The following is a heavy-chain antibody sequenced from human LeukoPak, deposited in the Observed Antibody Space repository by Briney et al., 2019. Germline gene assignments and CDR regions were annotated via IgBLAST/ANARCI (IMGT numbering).Heavy chain of an antibody. CDR3: ASGGMVRGVIPPFDY. CDR2: ISAYNGNT. J-gene: IGHJ4*02. V-gene: IGHV1-18*01. D-gene: IGHD3-10*01. Sequence: ASVKVSCKASGYSFTSYGISWVRQAPGQGLEWMGWISAYNGNTNYAQKLQGRVTMTTDTSTNTAYVELRSLRSDDTAVYYCASGGMVRGVIPPFDYWGQGTLVTVSS. CDR1: GYSFTSYG.